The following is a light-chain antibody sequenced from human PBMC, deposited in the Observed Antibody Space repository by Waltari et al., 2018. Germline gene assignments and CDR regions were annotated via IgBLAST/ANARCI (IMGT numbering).Light chain of an antibody. Sequence: QSALTQPASVSGSPGQSSTISCTGTRSDVGGHNDVSWYQQHPGKAPKLMIYEVSNRPLGVSNRFSGSKSGNTASLTISGLQAEDEADYYCSSYTSSSTPYVFGTGTKVTVL. CDR2: EVS. J-gene: IGLJ1*01. V-gene: IGLV2-14*01. CDR3: SSYTSSSTPYV. CDR1: RSDVGGHND.